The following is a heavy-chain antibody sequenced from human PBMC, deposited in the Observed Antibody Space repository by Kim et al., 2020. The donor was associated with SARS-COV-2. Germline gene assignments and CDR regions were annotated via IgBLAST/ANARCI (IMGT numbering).Heavy chain of an antibody. CDR2: ISSTSRNI. Sequence: GGSLRLSCAASGFTFSIYSIDWVRRVPGKGLEWIIYISSTSRNIYYADSVKGRFTVSRDNAENSVYLQMDSLTDEDTAIYYCARVRPRGYTVDYWGQGTPVTVSS. D-gene: IGHD5-12*01. CDR3: ARVRPRGYTVDY. CDR1: GFTFSIYS. V-gene: IGHV3-48*02. J-gene: IGHJ4*02.